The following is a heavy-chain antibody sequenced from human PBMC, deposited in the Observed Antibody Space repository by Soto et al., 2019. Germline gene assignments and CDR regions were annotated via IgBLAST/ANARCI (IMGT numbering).Heavy chain of an antibody. Sequence: GASVKVSCKASGYTFTSYYMHWVRQAPGQGLEWMGIINPSGGSTSYAQKFQGRVTMTRDTSTSTVYMELSSLRSEDTAVYYCARNPIEIRSWYPEVHFDYCGQGHLVTVSS. J-gene: IGHJ4*02. D-gene: IGHD6-13*01. CDR3: ARNPIEIRSWYPEVHFDY. V-gene: IGHV1-46*01. CDR2: INPSGGST. CDR1: GYTFTSYY.